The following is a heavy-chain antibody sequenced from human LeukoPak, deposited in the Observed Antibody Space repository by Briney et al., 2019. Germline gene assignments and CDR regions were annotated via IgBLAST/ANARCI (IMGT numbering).Heavy chain of an antibody. CDR1: GGTFSSYA. V-gene: IGHV1-69*05. CDR3: ASLEDPPRTLRRDYYYYYMDV. CDR2: IIPIFGTA. D-gene: IGHD1-1*01. Sequence: SVKVSCKASGGTFSSYAISWVRQAPGQGLEWMGRIIPIFGTANYAQKFQGRVTITTDESTSTAYMELSSLRSEDTAVYYCASLEDPPRTLRRDYYYYYMDVWGKGTTVTVSS. J-gene: IGHJ6*03.